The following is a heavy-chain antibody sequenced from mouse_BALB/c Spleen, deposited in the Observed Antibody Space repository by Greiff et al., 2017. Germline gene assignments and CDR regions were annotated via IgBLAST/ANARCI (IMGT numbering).Heavy chain of an antibody. V-gene: IGHV1S22*01. CDR2: IYPGSGST. CDR3: TRQYGNYWYFDV. J-gene: IGHJ1*01. D-gene: IGHD2-10*02. CDR1: GYTFTSYW. Sequence: LQQPGSELVRPGASVKLSCKASGYTFTSYWMHWVKQRPGQGLEWIGNIYPGSGSTNYDEKFKSKATLTVDTSSSTAYMQLSSLTSEDSAVYCCTRQYGNYWYFDVWGAGTTVTVSS.